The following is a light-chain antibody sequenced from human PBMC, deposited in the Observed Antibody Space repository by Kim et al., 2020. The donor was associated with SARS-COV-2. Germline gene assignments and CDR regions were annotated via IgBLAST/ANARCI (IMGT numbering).Light chain of an antibody. CDR1: QRISSN. V-gene: IGKV3-15*01. CDR3: QQYNNWPPDYT. J-gene: IGKJ2*01. CDR2: GAS. Sequence: SPGERVTPSCRARQRISSNLAWYQQKPGQAPRLLIYGASTRATGMPDRFSGSGSGTEFTLTISSLRSEDVAVYFCQQYNNWPPDYTFGQGTKLEI.